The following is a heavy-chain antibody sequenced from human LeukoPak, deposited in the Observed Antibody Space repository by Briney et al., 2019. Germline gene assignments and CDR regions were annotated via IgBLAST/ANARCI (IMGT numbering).Heavy chain of an antibody. D-gene: IGHD4-17*01. J-gene: IGHJ4*02. CDR2: IYYSGST. V-gene: IGHV4-39*07. Sequence: PSETLSLTCTVSGGSISSSSYYWGWIRQPPGKGLEWIGSIYYSGSTYYDPSLKSRVTISVDTSKNQFSLKLSSVTAADTAVYYCARVYGDLFDYWGQGTLVTVSS. CDR3: ARVYGDLFDY. CDR1: GGSISSSSYY.